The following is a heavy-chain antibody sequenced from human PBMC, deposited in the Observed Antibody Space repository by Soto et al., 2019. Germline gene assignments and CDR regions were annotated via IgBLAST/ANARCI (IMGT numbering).Heavy chain of an antibody. J-gene: IGHJ6*01. Sequence: ASVKVSCEASGYTFTSYYMHWVRQAPGQGLEWMGIINPSGGSTSYAQKFQGRVTMTRDTSTSTVYMELSSLRSEDTAVYYCVIDLSLVHYDFWSGSHCSYYVYGLDVLGQGATVTVSS. V-gene: IGHV1-46*01. CDR1: GYTFTSYY. CDR2: INPSGGST. D-gene: IGHD3-3*01. CDR3: VIDLSLVHYDFWSGSHCSYYVYGLDV.